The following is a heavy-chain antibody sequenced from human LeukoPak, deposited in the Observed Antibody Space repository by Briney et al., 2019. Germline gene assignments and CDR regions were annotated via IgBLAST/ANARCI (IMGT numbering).Heavy chain of an antibody. CDR2: IYYSGST. CDR1: GGSISSYY. V-gene: IGHV4-59*12. Sequence: PSETLSLTCTVSGGSISSYYWSWIRQPPGKRLEWIGHIYYSGSTNYNPSLKSRVTISVDTSKNQFSLKVSSVTAADTAVYYCARDYVWGSYRFDYWGQGTLVTVSS. D-gene: IGHD3-16*02. CDR3: ARDYVWGSYRFDY. J-gene: IGHJ4*02.